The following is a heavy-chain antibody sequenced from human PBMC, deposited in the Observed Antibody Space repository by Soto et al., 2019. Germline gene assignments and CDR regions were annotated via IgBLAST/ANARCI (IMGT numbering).Heavy chain of an antibody. Sequence: GGSLRLSCAASGFNFNSYTINWVRQAPGKRLEWLSSISSSGYIFSTDSVRGRFTISRDNAKNSVYLQINSLRAEDTDVYLCARDCSGGSCYPGMDVWGQGTTVTDSS. CDR1: GFNFNSYT. V-gene: IGHV3-21*01. CDR2: ISSSGYI. CDR3: ARDCSGGSCYPGMDV. J-gene: IGHJ6*02. D-gene: IGHD2-15*01.